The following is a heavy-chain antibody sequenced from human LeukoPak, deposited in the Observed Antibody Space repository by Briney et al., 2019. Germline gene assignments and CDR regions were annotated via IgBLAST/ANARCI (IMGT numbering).Heavy chain of an antibody. CDR2: IDWDDDK. CDR1: GFSLSTSGMC. V-gene: IGHV2-70*11. CDR3: ASDSSSWAQGVG. J-gene: IGHJ4*02. D-gene: IGHD6-13*01. Sequence: SGPTLVNPTQTLTLTCTFSGFSLSTSGMCVSWIRQPPGKALEWLARIDWDDDKYYSTSLKTRLTISKDTSKNQVVLTMTNMDPVDTATYYCASDSSSWAQGVGWGQGTLVTVSS.